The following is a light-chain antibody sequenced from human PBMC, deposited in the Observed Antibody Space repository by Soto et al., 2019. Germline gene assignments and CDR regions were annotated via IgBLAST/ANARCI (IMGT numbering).Light chain of an antibody. CDR1: SSDVGGYNY. J-gene: IGLJ1*01. CDR3: GSYTSSATYV. V-gene: IGLV2-14*01. Sequence: QSALTQPASVSGSPGQSITISCTGTSSDVGGYNYVSWYQQHPGKAPKLIICEVNNRPSGISNRFSGSKSGNTASLTISGLQAEDEADYYCGSYTSSATYVCGTGTKLTVL. CDR2: EVN.